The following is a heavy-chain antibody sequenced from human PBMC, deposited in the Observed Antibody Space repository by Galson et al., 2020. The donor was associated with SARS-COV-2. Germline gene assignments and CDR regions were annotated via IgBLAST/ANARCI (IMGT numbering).Heavy chain of an antibody. CDR2: IVPVLKTT. Sequence: SVKVSCKPSGGIFESFAFIWVRQAPGQGLEWMGGIVPVLKTTNYAQNFEGRVTFSADESTSTVYMEMSGLRSEDTAVYFCARDGLTLRTSGYLDGLDIWGRGTTVIVS. CDR3: ARDGLTLRTSGYLDGLDI. D-gene: IGHD3-9*01. J-gene: IGHJ3*02. V-gene: IGHV1-69*13. CDR1: GGIFESFA.